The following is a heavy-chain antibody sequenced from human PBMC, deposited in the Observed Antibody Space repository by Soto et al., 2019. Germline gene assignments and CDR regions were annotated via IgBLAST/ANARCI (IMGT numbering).Heavy chain of an antibody. CDR1: DYTFNSYG. J-gene: IGHJ4*02. D-gene: IGHD2-15*01. CDR2: LSGDNGDI. CDR3: AGSRGFGFDF. V-gene: IGHV1-18*01. Sequence: QVQLVQTGDELKKPGASVKVSCKASDYTFNSYGISWVRQAPGQGLEWMGWLSGDNGDITYAQKFQGRVTMTTDISTSTVYMELRSLSSDDTAVYFCAGSRGFGFDFWGQGTLVTVSS.